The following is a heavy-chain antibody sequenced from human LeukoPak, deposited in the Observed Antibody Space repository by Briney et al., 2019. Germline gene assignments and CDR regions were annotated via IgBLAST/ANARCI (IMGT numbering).Heavy chain of an antibody. Sequence: GGSLRLSCAASGFTFSSYSMNWVRQAPGKGLEWVSYISSSSSTIYYADSVKGRFTISRDNVKNSLYLQMNSLRAEDTAVYYCAREFSGSNYGFPFDYWGQGTLVTVSS. D-gene: IGHD1-26*01. V-gene: IGHV3-48*01. CDR2: ISSSSSTI. CDR3: AREFSGSNYGFPFDY. CDR1: GFTFSSYS. J-gene: IGHJ4*02.